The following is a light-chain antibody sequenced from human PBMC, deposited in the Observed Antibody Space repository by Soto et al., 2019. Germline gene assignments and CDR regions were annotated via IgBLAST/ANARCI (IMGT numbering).Light chain of an antibody. CDR2: GAS. V-gene: IGKV3-20*01. Sequence: EVVLTQSPGTLSLSPGERASLSCRASHSIHSSFLAWYQQKPGQAPRLLIYGASSRATDIPDRFSGGGSGTDFTLTVSRLEPEDFAVYYCQQYDTSPYTGGQGTKLEI. CDR1: HSIHSSF. J-gene: IGKJ2*01. CDR3: QQYDTSPYT.